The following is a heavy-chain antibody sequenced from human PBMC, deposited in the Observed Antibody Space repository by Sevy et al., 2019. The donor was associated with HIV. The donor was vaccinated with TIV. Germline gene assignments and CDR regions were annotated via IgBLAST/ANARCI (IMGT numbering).Heavy chain of an antibody. V-gene: IGHV1-18*01. D-gene: IGHD2-2*01. CDR3: ARERRDIELVPAVEYFFDY. CDR1: CYTFSTYY. CDR2: ISTYNGNT. Sequence: ASVKVSCRASCYTFSTYYITWLRQAPGQGLEWMGWISTYNGNTQLAQKFQGRVTMSTDTYTSTAYMEVRSLKSDDTAVYYCARERRDIELVPAVEYFFDYWGQGTLVTVSS. J-gene: IGHJ4*02.